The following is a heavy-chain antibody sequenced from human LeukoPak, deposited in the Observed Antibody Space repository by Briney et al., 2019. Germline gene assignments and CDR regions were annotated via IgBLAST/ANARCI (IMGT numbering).Heavy chain of an antibody. CDR1: GFTFSSYE. J-gene: IGHJ4*02. V-gene: IGHV3-48*03. CDR2: ISSSGSTI. Sequence: GGSLRLSCAASGFTFSSYEMNWVRQAPGKGLEWVSYISSSGSTIYYADSVKGRFTISRDNAKNSLYLQMNSLRAEDTAVYYCARGRKWELLPFDYWGQGTLVTVSS. CDR3: ARGRKWELLPFDY. D-gene: IGHD1-26*01.